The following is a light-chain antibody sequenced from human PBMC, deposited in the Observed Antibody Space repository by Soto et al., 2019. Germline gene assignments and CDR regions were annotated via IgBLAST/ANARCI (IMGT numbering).Light chain of an antibody. CDR2: DAS. Sequence: EIVMTQSPGTLSVSPGERATLSCRASQSISGNLVWYQQKPGQAPRLLIYDASSRATGIPDRFSGGGSGTDFTLTISRLEPEDFAVYYCQQYGSSPFGGGTKVDIK. CDR1: QSISGN. J-gene: IGKJ4*01. V-gene: IGKV3-20*01. CDR3: QQYGSSP.